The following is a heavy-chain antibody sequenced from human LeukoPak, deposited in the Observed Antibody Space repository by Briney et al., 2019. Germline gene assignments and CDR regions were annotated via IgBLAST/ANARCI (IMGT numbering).Heavy chain of an antibody. V-gene: IGHV1-46*01. J-gene: IGHJ5*02. CDR3: ARDRRGYCSSTSCQGWFDP. CDR1: GYTFTSYY. CDR2: INPSGGST. D-gene: IGHD2-2*01. Sequence: ASVKVSCKASGYTFTSYYMHWVRQAPGQGLEWMGIINPSGGSTSYAQKFQGRVTMTRDTSTSTVYMELSSLRSEDTAVYYCARDRRGYCSSTSCQGWFDPWGQGTLVPVSS.